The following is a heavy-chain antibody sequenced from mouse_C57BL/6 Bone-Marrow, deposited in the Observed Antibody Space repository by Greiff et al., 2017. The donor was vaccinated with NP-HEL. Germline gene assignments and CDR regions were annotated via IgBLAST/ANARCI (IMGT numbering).Heavy chain of an antibody. V-gene: IGHV1-69*01. CDR1: GYTFTSYW. CDR3: ARSDGYSMDY. D-gene: IGHD2-3*01. J-gene: IGHJ4*01. CDR2: IDPSDSYT. Sequence: VKLQQPGAELVMPGASVKLSCKASGYTFTSYWMHWVKQRPGQGLEWIGEIDPSDSYTNYNQKFKGKSTLTVDKSSSTAYMQLSSLTSEDSAVYYCARSDGYSMDYWGQGTSVTVSS.